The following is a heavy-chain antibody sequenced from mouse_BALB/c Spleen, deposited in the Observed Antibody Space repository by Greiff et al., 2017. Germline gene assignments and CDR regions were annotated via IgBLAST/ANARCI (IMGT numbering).Heavy chain of an antibody. V-gene: IGHV6-6*02. CDR3: TADYGGWFAY. J-gene: IGHJ3*01. D-gene: IGHD2-4*01. CDR1: GFTFSNYW. Sequence: EVKVEESGGGLVQPGGSMKLSCVASGFTFSNYWMNWVRQSPEKGLEWVAEIRLKSNNYATHYAESVKGRFTISRDDSKSSVYLQMNNLRAEDTGIYYCTADYGGWFAYWGQGTLVTVSA. CDR2: IRLKSNNYAT.